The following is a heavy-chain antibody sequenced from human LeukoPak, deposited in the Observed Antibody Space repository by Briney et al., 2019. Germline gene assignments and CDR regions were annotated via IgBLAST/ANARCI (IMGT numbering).Heavy chain of an antibody. Sequence: GGSQRLSCAASGFTFSSYAMHWVRQAPGKGLEWVAVISYDGSNKYYADSVKGRFTISRDNSKNTLYLQMNSLRAEDTAVYYCAKSGGYGDLFIDYWGQGTLVTVSS. V-gene: IGHV3-30*04. J-gene: IGHJ4*02. D-gene: IGHD4-17*01. CDR2: ISYDGSNK. CDR1: GFTFSSYA. CDR3: AKSGGYGDLFIDY.